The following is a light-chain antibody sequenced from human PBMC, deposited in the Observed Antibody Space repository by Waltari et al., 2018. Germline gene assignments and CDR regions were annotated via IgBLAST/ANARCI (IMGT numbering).Light chain of an antibody. V-gene: IGLV7-43*01. CDR3: LLYYGGAQVV. J-gene: IGLJ2*01. Sequence: QTVVTQEPSLTVSPGGTVTLTCASSTGAVTSGYYPTWFQQKPGQAPRALIYSKSNKHSWTPARFSGSLLGGKAALTLAGVQPEDEAEYYCLLYYGGAQVVFGGGTKLTVL. CDR2: SKS. CDR1: TGAVTSGYY.